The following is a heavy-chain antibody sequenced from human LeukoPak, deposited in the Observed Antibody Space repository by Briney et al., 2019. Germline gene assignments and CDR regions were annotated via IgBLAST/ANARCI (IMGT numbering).Heavy chain of an antibody. D-gene: IGHD2-15*01. J-gene: IGHJ3*02. CDR2: ISSSSSYI. Sequence: PGGSLRLSCAASGFTFSSYSMNWVRQAPGKGLEWVSSISSSSSYIYYADSVKGQFTISRDNAKTSLDLQMNSLRAEDTSVYYCARRYCSGGSCYVQDAFDIWGQGTMVTVSS. CDR3: ARRYCSGGSCYVQDAFDI. V-gene: IGHV3-21*01. CDR1: GFTFSSYS.